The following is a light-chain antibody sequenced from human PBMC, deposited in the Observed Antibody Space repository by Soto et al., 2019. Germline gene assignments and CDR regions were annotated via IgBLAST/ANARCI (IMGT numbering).Light chain of an antibody. CDR1: QDINVY. Sequence: DIQMTQSPSSVSASIGDTVTITCRASQDINVYLNRYQQKPGGVPKLLIYSASTLHSGVPSRFTGSGSETDFTLTIRSLQPEDFATYYCQHGYVAPYSFGQGTKVDIK. V-gene: IGKV1-39*01. CDR3: QHGYVAPYS. CDR2: SAS. J-gene: IGKJ2*03.